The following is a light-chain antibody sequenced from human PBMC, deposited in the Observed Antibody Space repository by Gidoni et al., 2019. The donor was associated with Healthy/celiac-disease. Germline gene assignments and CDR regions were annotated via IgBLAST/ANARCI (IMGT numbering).Light chain of an antibody. CDR1: QGISSY. CDR2: AAS. CDR3: QQRNSYPPYT. J-gene: IGKJ2*01. Sequence: DLQLTQSPSFLSASVGDRVTITCRASQGISSYLAWYQQKPGKAPKLLIYAASTLQSGVPSRFSGSGSGTEFTLTISSLQPEDFATYYCQQRNSYPPYTFGQGTKLEIK. V-gene: IGKV1-9*01.